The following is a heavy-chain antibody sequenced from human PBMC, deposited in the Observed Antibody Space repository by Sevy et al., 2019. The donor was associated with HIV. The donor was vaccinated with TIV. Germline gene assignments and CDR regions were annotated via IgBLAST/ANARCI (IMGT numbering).Heavy chain of an antibody. Sequence: GGSLRLSCAASGFTFSSYGMHWVRQAPGKGLEWVAVIWYDGSNKYYADSVKGRFTISRDNSKNTLYLQMNSLRAEDTAVYYCARDGAAYCGGDCYLGRWGQGTLVTVSS. D-gene: IGHD2-21*02. V-gene: IGHV3-33*01. CDR2: IWYDGSNK. J-gene: IGHJ4*02. CDR3: ARDGAAYCGGDCYLGR. CDR1: GFTFSSYG.